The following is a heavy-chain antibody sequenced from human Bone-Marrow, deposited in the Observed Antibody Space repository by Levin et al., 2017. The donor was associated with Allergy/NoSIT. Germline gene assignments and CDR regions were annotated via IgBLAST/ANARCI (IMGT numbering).Heavy chain of an antibody. CDR1: GFSIADYA. Sequence: GGSLRLSCAASGFSIADYAMHWVRQGPGKGLEWVSSVSWNSGNTDYAESVKGRFTLSRDNPKNSVYLQLSSLRPDDTALYYCVKSGTYSSSSGDFDIWGQGTMVTVSS. CDR3: VKSGTYSSSSGDFDI. D-gene: IGHD6-6*01. V-gene: IGHV3-9*01. CDR2: VSWNSGNT. J-gene: IGHJ3*02.